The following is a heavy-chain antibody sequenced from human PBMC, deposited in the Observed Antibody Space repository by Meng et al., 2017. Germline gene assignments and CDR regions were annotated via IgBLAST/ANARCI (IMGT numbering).Heavy chain of an antibody. Sequence: QVQLVQSGAEVKKPGASVKVSCKASGYTFTSYYMHWARQAPGQGLEWMGIINPSGGSTSYAQKFQGRVTMTRDTSTSTVYMELSSLRSEDTAVYYCAREALVGALDYWGQGTLVTVSS. J-gene: IGHJ4*02. V-gene: IGHV1-46*01. CDR2: INPSGGST. D-gene: IGHD1-26*01. CDR1: GYTFTSYY. CDR3: AREALVGALDY.